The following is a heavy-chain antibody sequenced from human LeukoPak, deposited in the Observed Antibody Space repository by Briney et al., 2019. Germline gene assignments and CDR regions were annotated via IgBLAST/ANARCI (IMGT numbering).Heavy chain of an antibody. CDR2: ISYDGSNK. V-gene: IGHV3-30*01. D-gene: IGHD1-26*01. CDR1: GFTFSSYA. Sequence: GGSLRLSCAASGFTFSSYAMHWVRQAPGKGLEWVAVISYDGSNKYYADSVKGRFTISRDNSKNTLYLQMNSLRAEDTAVYYCARGAPRIVGATYYWGQETLVTVSS. CDR3: ARGAPRIVGATYY. J-gene: IGHJ4*02.